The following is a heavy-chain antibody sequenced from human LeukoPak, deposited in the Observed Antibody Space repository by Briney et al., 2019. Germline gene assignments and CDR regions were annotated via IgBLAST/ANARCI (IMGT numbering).Heavy chain of an antibody. CDR2: INHSGST. J-gene: IGHJ4*02. D-gene: IGHD2-2*01. CDR3: ARGRGYCSSTSCYHEYYFDY. CDR1: GGSFSGYY. V-gene: IGHV4-34*01. Sequence: PSETLSLTCAVYGGSFSGYYWSWIRQPPGKGLEWIGEINHSGSTNYNPSLKSRVTISVDTSKNQFSLKLSSVTAADTAVHYCARGRGYCSSTSCYHEYYFDYWGQGTLVTVSS.